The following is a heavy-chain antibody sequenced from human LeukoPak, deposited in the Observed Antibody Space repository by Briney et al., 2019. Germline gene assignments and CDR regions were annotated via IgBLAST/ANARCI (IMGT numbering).Heavy chain of an antibody. CDR3: ARDFDDVNGDYYYIPDF. V-gene: IGHV3-30*02. Sequence: GGSLRLSCAASGFKLSRNGMHWVRQARGKGLEGVAFIRYDATKKFYGDSVRGRFTISRDDSKNTLYLQMNNLRHEDMAVYFCARDFDDVNGDYYYIPDFWGQGVLVTVSS. CDR1: GFKLSRNG. J-gene: IGHJ4*02. CDR2: IRYDATKK. D-gene: IGHD3-22*01.